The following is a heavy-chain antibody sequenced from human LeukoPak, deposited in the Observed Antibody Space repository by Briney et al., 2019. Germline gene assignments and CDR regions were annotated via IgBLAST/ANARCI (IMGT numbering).Heavy chain of an antibody. CDR3: AARKLNWYYVPHYYYYGMDV. V-gene: IGHV3-66*02. D-gene: IGHD1-7*01. CDR2: IYSGGST. Sequence: GGSLRLSCAASGFTVSSNYMSWVRQAPGKGLEWVSVIYSGGSTYYADSVKGRFTISRDNSKNTLYLQMNSLRAEDTAVYYCAARKLNWYYVPHYYYYGMDVWGQGTTVTVSS. CDR1: GFTVSSNY. J-gene: IGHJ6*02.